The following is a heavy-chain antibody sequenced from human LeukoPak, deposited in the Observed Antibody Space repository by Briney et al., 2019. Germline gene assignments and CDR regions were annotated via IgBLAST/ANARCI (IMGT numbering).Heavy chain of an antibody. CDR1: GYTFNTYY. D-gene: IGHD6-13*01. V-gene: IGHV1-46*02. CDR2: INPSGGST. Sequence: ASVKVSCKTSGYTFNTYYIHWVQQAPGQGLEWMGIINPSGGSTTYAQKFQGRVTMTRDTSTTTVYMELNNLKSEDTAVYYCARDGSPARFDYWGHGTLVTVSS. J-gene: IGHJ4*01. CDR3: ARDGSPARFDY.